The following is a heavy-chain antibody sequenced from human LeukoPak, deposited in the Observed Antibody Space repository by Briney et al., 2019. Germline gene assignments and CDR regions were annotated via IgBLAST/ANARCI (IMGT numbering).Heavy chain of an antibody. CDR1: GFTFGDYA. CDR2: IRSKAYGGTT. V-gene: IGHV3-49*04. J-gene: IGHJ6*03. CDR3: SGSSSHYYYYYMDV. Sequence: GGSLRLSCTASGFTFGDYAMSWVRQAPGKGLEWVGFIRSKAYGGTTEYAASVKGRFTISRDDSKSIAYLQMNSLKTEDTAVYYCSGSSSHYYYYYMDVWGKGTTVTVSS. D-gene: IGHD6-6*01.